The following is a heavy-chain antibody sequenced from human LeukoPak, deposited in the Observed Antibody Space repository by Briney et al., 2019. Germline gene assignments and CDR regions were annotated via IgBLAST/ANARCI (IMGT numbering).Heavy chain of an antibody. CDR1: GYTCTSYY. D-gene: IGHD2-21*02. CDR3: ARILAYCGGDCYSGAFDI. CDR2: INPSGGST. Sequence: ASVKVSGKASGYTCTSYYMHWVRQAPGQGLEWMGIINPSGGSTSYAQKFQGRVTMTRDMSTSTVYMELSSLRSEDTAVYYCARILAYCGGDCYSGAFDIWGQGTMVTVSS. V-gene: IGHV1-46*01. J-gene: IGHJ3*02.